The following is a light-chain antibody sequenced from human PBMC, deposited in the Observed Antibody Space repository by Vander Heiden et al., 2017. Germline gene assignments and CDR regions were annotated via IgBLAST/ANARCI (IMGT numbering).Light chain of an antibody. J-gene: IGKJ2*01. Sequence: QSPDSLAVSLGERAPIHCKPRQFLLFGPNDKNSLAWYQQQPRQPPRLLIFCASTRESGVPDRFSGGGSATDFTLTINSLQAEDVAVYYCQQCYATPYTFGQGTKLEIK. V-gene: IGKV4-1*01. CDR1: QFLLFGPNDKNS. CDR3: QQCYATPYT. CDR2: CAS.